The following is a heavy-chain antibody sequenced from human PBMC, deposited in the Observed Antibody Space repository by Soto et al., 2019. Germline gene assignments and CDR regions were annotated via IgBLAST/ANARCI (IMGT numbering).Heavy chain of an antibody. J-gene: IGHJ6*02. D-gene: IGHD6-6*01. CDR2: IYYSGST. CDR3: AKDPLDLRGSSSAVVSLYYGMDV. V-gene: IGHV4-59*01. CDR1: GGSISSYY. Sequence: SETLSLTCTVSGGSISSYYWSWIRQPPGKGLEWIGYIYYSGSTDYNPSFKSRVTISVDTSKNQFSLKLSSVTAADTAMYYCAKDPLDLRGSSSAVVSLYYGMDVWGQGTTVTVSS.